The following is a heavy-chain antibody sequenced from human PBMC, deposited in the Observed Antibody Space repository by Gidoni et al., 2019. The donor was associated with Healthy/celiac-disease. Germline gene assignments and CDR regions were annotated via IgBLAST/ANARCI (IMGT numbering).Heavy chain of an antibody. J-gene: IGHJ5*02. D-gene: IGHD3-10*01. CDR1: VFTFSDYY. Sequence: QVQLVESGGGLVKPGGSLRLSCAASVFTFSDYYMSWIRQAPGKGLEWVSYIRSSGSTIYYADSVKGRFTISRDNAKNALYLQMNSLRAEDTAVYYCAGAGELLHWFDPWGQGTLVTVSS. CDR2: IRSSGSTI. CDR3: AGAGELLHWFDP. V-gene: IGHV3-11*01.